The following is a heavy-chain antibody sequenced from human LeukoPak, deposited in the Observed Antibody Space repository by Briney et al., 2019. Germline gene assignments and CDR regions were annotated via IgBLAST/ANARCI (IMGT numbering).Heavy chain of an antibody. V-gene: IGHV3-7*01. CDR1: GFTFSTYW. Sequence: GGSLRLSCAASGFTFSTYWMSWVRQAPGKGLEWVANIKQDGSEKYYVDSVKGRFTISRDNAKDSLYLQMNSLRAEDTAVYYCARSNYDFWSGYLYYLDYWGQGTLVTVSS. CDR2: IKQDGSEK. J-gene: IGHJ4*02. D-gene: IGHD3-3*01. CDR3: ARSNYDFWSGYLYYLDY.